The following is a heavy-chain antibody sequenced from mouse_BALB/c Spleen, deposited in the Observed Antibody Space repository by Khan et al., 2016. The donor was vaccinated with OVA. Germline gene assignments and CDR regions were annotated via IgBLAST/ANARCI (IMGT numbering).Heavy chain of an antibody. CDR3: ARQPYYHYNIMDY. V-gene: IGHV2-6-1*01. CDR1: GFSLTNYG. J-gene: IGHJ4*01. D-gene: IGHD2-10*01. CDR2: IWRSGTK. Sequence: VQLQESGPGLVAPSQSLSITCTISGFSLTNYGVHWVRQPPGKGLEWMVVIWRSGTKTYNSAHKSRLTISKDNSKSQVILKMNSLQTDDTAMYFCARQPYYHYNIMDYWGQGTSVTVSS.